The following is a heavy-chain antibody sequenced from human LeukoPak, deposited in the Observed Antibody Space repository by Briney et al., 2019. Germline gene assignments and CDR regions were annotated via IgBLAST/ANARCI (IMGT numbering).Heavy chain of an antibody. D-gene: IGHD2-8*01. CDR1: GFAFSDYA. CDR2: ISGFNT. Sequence: GGSLRLSCAPSGFAFSDYAMNWVRQAPGKGLEWVSGISGFNTYYADSVKGRFTISRDNSKNVLHLQMSRLRAEDTAVYFCAKDVCTSPRCLLYFDSWGQGALVTVSS. J-gene: IGHJ4*02. V-gene: IGHV3-23*01. CDR3: AKDVCTSPRCLLYFDS.